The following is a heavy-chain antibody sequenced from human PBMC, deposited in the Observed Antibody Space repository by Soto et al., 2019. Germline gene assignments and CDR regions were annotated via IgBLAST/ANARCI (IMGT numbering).Heavy chain of an antibody. CDR2: IKQDGSEK. CDR3: ARRRYFDWSLFDY. Sequence: PGGSLRLSCAASGFTFSSYWMSWVRQAPGKGLEWVANIKQDGSEKYYVDSVKGRFTISRDNAKNSLYLQMNSLRAEDTAVYYCARRRYFDWSLFDYWGQGTLVTVSS. CDR1: GFTFSSYW. J-gene: IGHJ4*02. D-gene: IGHD3-9*01. V-gene: IGHV3-7*05.